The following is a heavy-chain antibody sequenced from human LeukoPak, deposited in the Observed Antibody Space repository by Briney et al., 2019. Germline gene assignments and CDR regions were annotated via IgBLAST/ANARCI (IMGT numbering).Heavy chain of an antibody. CDR3: ARSPDYGDTVDY. J-gene: IGHJ4*02. V-gene: IGHV4-59*08. Sequence: SETLSLTRTVSGGSISSYYWSWIRRPPGKGLEWIGYIYYSGSTNYNPSLKSRVTISVDTSKNQFSLKLSSVTAADTAVYYCARSPDYGDTVDYWGQGTLVTVSS. D-gene: IGHD4-17*01. CDR2: IYYSGST. CDR1: GGSISSYY.